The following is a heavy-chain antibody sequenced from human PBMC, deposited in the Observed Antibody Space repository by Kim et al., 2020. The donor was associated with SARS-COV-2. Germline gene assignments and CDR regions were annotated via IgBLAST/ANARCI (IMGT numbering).Heavy chain of an antibody. D-gene: IGHD4-17*01. Sequence: SETLSLTCTVSGGSISSSSYYWGWIRQPPGKGLEWIGSIYYSRSTYYNPSLKSRVTISVDTSKNQFSLKLSYVTAADTAVYYCAYATVTTGLFDYWGQGTLVTVSS. CDR1: GGSISSSSYY. V-gene: IGHV4-39*01. J-gene: IGHJ4*02. CDR2: IYYSRST. CDR3: AYATVTTGLFDY.